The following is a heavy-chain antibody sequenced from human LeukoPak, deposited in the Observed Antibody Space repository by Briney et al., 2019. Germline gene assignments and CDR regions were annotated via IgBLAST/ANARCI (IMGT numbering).Heavy chain of an antibody. V-gene: IGHV4-4*07. CDR2: IYTTGST. D-gene: IGHD3-3*01. J-gene: IGHJ5*02. Sequence: SETLSLTCTVSGVAISSYYWSWIRQPAGKGLESCGRIYTTGSTNYNPSLNSRVTMSVDTSKNQFSLKLSSVTAADTAVYYCARENSGYYDFWSGYSQNWFDPWGQGTLVTVPS. CDR1: GVAISSYY. CDR3: ARENSGYYDFWSGYSQNWFDP.